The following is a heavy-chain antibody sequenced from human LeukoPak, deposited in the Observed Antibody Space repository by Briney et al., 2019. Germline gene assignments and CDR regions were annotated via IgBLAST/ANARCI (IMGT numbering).Heavy chain of an antibody. D-gene: IGHD3-22*01. CDR2: ISGSGGST. V-gene: IGHV3-23*01. CDR1: GFTFSSYA. Sequence: GGSLRLSCAASGFTFSSYAMSWVRQAPGKGLEWVSAISGSGGSTYYADSVKGRFTISRDNSKNSLYLQMNSLRAEDTAVYYCARDKSSRFYYDSSGYFDAFDIWGQGTMVTVSS. J-gene: IGHJ3*02. CDR3: ARDKSSRFYYDSSGYFDAFDI.